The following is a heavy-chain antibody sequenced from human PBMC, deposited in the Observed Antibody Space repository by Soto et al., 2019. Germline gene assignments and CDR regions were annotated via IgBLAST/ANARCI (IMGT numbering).Heavy chain of an antibody. J-gene: IGHJ6*02. Sequence: QVQLVESGGGVVQPGRSLRLSCAASGFTFSRYGMHWVRQSQGKGLEGLAVISYDGSNKYYADSVKGRFTISRDNSKNTLYLQMNSRRAEDTAVYYCAKERRPNYYYGMDVGGQGTTVTVSS. CDR1: GFTFSRYG. CDR3: AKERRPNYYYGMDV. V-gene: IGHV3-30*18. CDR2: ISYDGSNK. D-gene: IGHD6-25*01.